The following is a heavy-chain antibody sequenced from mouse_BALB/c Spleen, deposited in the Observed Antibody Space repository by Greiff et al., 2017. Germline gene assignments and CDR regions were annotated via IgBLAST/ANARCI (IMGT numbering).Heavy chain of an antibody. D-gene: IGHD1-1*02. CDR2: ISTYYGDA. V-gene: IGHV1S137*01. J-gene: IGHJ4*01. Sequence: QVQLQQSGAELVRPGVSVKISCKGSGYTFTDYAMHWVKQSHAKSLEWIGVISTYYGDASYNQKFKGKATMTVDKSSSTAYMELARLTSEDSAIYYCARRGKEAMDYWGQGSSGTVSS. CDR3: ARRGKEAMDY. CDR1: GYTFTDYA.